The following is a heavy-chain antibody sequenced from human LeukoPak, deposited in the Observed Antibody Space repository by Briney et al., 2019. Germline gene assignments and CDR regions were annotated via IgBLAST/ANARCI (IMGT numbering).Heavy chain of an antibody. CDR2: ISYDGSEK. CDR1: GFTFNSYG. J-gene: IGHJ4*02. V-gene: IGHV3-33*01. Sequence: GGSLRLSCEASGFTFNSYGMHWVRQAPGKGLEWVSFISYDGSEKYYAESVKGRFTISRDNPKSTLYLQMDSLRAEDTALYYCARDLKYGDYVASAKDYWGQGTLVTVSS. D-gene: IGHD4-17*01. CDR3: ARDLKYGDYVASAKDY.